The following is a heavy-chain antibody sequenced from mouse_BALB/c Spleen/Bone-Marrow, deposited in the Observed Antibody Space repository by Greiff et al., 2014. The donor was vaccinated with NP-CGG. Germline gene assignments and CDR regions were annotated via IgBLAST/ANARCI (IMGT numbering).Heavy chain of an antibody. CDR2: IDPANGNT. V-gene: IGHV14-3*02. CDR3: ARDSPYATDY. Sequence: VQLQQSGAELVKPGASVKLSCTASGFDIKDTYMHWVKQRPEQGLEWIGRIDPANGNTKYDPKFQGKATITAGTSSNTAYLQLSSLTSEDTAVYYCARDSPYATDYWGQGTSVTVSS. CDR1: GFDIKDTY. J-gene: IGHJ4*01.